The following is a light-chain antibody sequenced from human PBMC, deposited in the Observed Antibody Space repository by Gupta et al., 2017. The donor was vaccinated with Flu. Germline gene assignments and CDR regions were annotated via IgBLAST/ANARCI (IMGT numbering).Light chain of an antibody. J-gene: IGKJ5*01. V-gene: IGKV1-33*01. CDR2: DAS. Sequence: SSLAASVGDRVTITCQASQDISNYLNWYQQKPGKAPKLLIYDASNLETGVPSRFSGSGSGTDXTFTISXLQPEDIATYYCQQYDNLPSITFGXGTRLEIK. CDR3: QQYDNLPSIT. CDR1: QDISNY.